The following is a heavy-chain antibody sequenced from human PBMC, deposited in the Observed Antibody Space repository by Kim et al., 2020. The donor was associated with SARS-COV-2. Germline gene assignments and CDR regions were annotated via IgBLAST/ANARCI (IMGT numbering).Heavy chain of an antibody. D-gene: IGHD1-26*01. Sequence: SETLSLTCAVYGGSFSGYYWSWIRQPPGKGLEWIGEINHSGSTNYNPSLKSRVTISVDTSKNQFSLKLSSVTAADTAVYYCARGVVGATIGLDYWGQGTLVTVSS. J-gene: IGHJ4*02. CDR2: INHSGST. CDR1: GGSFSGYY. CDR3: ARGVVGATIGLDY. V-gene: IGHV4-34*01.